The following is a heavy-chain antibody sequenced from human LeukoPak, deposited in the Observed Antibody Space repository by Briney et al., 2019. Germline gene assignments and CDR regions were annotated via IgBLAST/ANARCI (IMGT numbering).Heavy chain of an antibody. Sequence: GGSLRLSCAASGFTFSSYWMHWVRQAPGKGLEWVAVIWYDGSNKYCADSVKGRFTISRDNSKNTLYLQMNSLRAEDTAVYYCARGIESRYYFDYWGQGTLVTVSS. V-gene: IGHV3-33*08. J-gene: IGHJ4*02. CDR2: IWYDGSNK. CDR3: ARGIESRYYFDY. CDR1: GFTFSSYW. D-gene: IGHD2-15*01.